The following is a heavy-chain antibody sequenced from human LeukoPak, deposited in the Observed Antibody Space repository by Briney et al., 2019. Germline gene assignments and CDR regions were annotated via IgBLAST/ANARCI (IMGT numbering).Heavy chain of an antibody. Sequence: PGESLKISCKGSGYSFTSYWIGWVRQMPGKGLEWMGIIYPGDSDTRYSPSFQGQVTISADKSISTAYLQWSSLKASDTAMYYCARWIGSRSYWDWFDPWGQGTLVTVSS. CDR3: ARWIGSRSYWDWFDP. J-gene: IGHJ5*02. CDR2: IYPGDSDT. V-gene: IGHV5-51*01. CDR1: GYSFTSYW. D-gene: IGHD1-26*01.